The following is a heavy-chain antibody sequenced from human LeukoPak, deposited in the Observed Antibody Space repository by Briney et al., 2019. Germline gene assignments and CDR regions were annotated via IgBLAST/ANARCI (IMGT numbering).Heavy chain of an antibody. D-gene: IGHD1-26*01. J-gene: IGHJ4*02. CDR1: GFTFSIYG. Sequence: GGSLRLSCVASGFTFSIYGMHWVRQAPGKGLEWVASITSGSDFIHYADSVKGRFTVSRDNAKNSLYLQMDSLRGEDMGVYYCARGASGSGDHWGQGTLVIVSS. CDR3: ARGASGSGDH. CDR2: ITSGSDFI. V-gene: IGHV3-21*06.